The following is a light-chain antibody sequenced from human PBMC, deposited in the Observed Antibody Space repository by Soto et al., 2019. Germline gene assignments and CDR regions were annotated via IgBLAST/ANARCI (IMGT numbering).Light chain of an antibody. CDR2: DAS. V-gene: IGKV1-5*01. CDR1: QSISSG. CDR3: QQYNSYSPWT. J-gene: IGKJ1*01. Sequence: DIQMTQSPSTLSASLGDRVTITCRASQSISSGLAWYQQKPGKAPKVLIYDASSLQSGVPSRFSGSGSGTEFTLTISSLQPEDFAIYYCQQYNSYSPWTFGQGTKVEIK.